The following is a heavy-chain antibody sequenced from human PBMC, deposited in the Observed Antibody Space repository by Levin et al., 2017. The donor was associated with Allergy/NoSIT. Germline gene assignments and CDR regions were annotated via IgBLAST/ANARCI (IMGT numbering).Heavy chain of an antibody. CDR3: ARHSSGWYGWFDP. Sequence: GGSLRLSCAASGFTFSSYSMNWVRQAPGKGLEWVSYISSSSSTIYYADSVKGRFTISRDNAKNSLYLQMNSLRAEDTAVYYCARHSSGWYGWFDPWGQGTLVTVSS. CDR2: ISSSSSTI. D-gene: IGHD6-19*01. J-gene: IGHJ5*02. CDR1: GFTFSSYS. V-gene: IGHV3-48*01.